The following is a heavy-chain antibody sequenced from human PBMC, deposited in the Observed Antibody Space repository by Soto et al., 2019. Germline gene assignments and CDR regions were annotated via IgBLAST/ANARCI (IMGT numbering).Heavy chain of an antibody. CDR2: ISGSGGST. V-gene: IGHV3-23*01. J-gene: IGHJ4*02. CDR3: AKDQRFLEWLTYFDY. D-gene: IGHD3-3*01. Sequence: GSLRLSCAASGFTFSSYAMSWVRQAPGKGLEWVSAISGSGGSTYYADSVKGRFTISRDNSKNTLYLQMNSLRAEDTAVYYCAKDQRFLEWLTYFDYWGQGTLVTVSS. CDR1: GFTFSSYA.